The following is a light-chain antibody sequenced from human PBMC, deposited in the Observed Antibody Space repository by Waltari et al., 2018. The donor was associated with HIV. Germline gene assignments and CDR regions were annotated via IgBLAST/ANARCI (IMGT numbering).Light chain of an antibody. CDR1: QGITND. Sequence: DIQMTQSPSSLSASVGDRVTITCRASQGITNDVGWYQQKPGKAPKRLIYVASSLESGVPSRFSGSGSGREFTLTISSLQPEDFATYFCLQYNSYPWTFGQGTKVEIK. J-gene: IGKJ1*01. V-gene: IGKV1-17*01. CDR2: VAS. CDR3: LQYNSYPWT.